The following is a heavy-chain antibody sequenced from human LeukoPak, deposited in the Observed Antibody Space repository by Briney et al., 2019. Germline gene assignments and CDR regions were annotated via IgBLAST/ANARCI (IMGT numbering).Heavy chain of an antibody. CDR1: GYTFTSYG. CDR2: ISAYNGNT. CDR3: ARKGGLEGGSYSPTFDY. V-gene: IGHV1-18*01. J-gene: IGHJ4*02. Sequence: ASVKVSCKASGYTFTSYGISWVRQAPGQGLEWMGWISAYNGNTNYAQKLQGRVTMTTDTSTSTAYMELRRLRSDDTAVYYSARKGGLEGGSYSPTFDYWGQGTLVTVSS. D-gene: IGHD1-26*01.